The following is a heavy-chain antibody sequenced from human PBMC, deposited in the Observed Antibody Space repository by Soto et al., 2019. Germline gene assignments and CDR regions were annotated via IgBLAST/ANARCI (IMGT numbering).Heavy chain of an antibody. CDR2: INPNSGDT. J-gene: IGHJ4*02. CDR1: GYTFTGYY. Sequence: GASVKVSCKAAGYTFTGYYMHWVRQAPGQGPEWMGWINPNSGDTNYAQKFQGRVTMTRDTSISTTYMELSSLRSDDTAVYYCARQKFSSSWFFGYCGQGSLVTVYS. V-gene: IGHV1-2*02. CDR3: ARQKFSSSWFFGY. D-gene: IGHD6-13*01.